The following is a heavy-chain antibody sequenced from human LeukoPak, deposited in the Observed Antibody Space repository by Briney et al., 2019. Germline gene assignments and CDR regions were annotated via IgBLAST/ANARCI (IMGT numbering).Heavy chain of an antibody. D-gene: IGHD1-14*01. CDR2: IGNTGRTI. V-gene: IGHV3-48*03. CDR1: GFRFSSYE. J-gene: IGHJ4*02. Sequence: GGSLRLSCAASGFRFSSYEMNWVRQAPGRGLEWVSYIGNTGRTIYYVDSVKGRFTVSRDNAKNSLYLQMNSLRAEDTAIYYCVRGDRYFFDYWGQGTLVTVSS. CDR3: VRGDRYFFDY.